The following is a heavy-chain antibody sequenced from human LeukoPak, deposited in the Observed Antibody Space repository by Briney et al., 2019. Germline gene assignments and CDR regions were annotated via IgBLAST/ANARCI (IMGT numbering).Heavy chain of an antibody. Sequence: SETLSLTCAVSGYSISSGYYRGWIRQPPGKGLEWIGSIYHSGSTYYNPSLKSRVTISVDTSKNQFSLKLSSVTAADAAVYYCARSNYGYPDYWGQGTLVTVSS. CDR1: GYSISSGYY. D-gene: IGHD5-18*01. CDR3: ARSNYGYPDY. V-gene: IGHV4-38-2*01. CDR2: IYHSGST. J-gene: IGHJ4*02.